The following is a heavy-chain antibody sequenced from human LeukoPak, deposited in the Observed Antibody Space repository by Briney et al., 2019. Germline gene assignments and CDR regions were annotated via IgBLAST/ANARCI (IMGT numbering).Heavy chain of an antibody. V-gene: IGHV3-53*01. CDR3: SRGSAIAAAGTFSDY. CDR2: IYSGGST. CDR1: GLTVSSNY. J-gene: IGHJ4*02. D-gene: IGHD6-13*01. Sequence: GESLRLSCAASGLTVSSNYMSWVRQAPGEGLEWVSVIYSGGSTYYAASVKGRFTISRYNSKNSLYLQMNRLRAEDTAVYYWSRGSAIAAAGTFSDYWGQGTLVTVSS.